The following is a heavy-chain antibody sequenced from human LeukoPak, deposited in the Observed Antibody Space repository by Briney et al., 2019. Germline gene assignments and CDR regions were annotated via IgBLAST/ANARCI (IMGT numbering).Heavy chain of an antibody. CDR2: INAGNGNT. Sequence: PGASVKVSCKASGYTFTSYAMHWVRQAPGQRLEWMGWINAGNGNTKYSLKFQGRVTITRDTSASTAYMELSSLRSEDTAVYYCARGRITRLTTVTTGWFDPWGQGTLVTVSS. J-gene: IGHJ5*02. CDR1: GYTFTSYA. D-gene: IGHD4-17*01. V-gene: IGHV1-3*01. CDR3: ARGRITRLTTVTTGWFDP.